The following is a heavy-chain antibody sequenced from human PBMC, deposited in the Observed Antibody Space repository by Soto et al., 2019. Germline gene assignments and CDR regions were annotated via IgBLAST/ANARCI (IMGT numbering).Heavy chain of an antibody. CDR1: GGSISSYY. D-gene: IGHD3-22*01. J-gene: IGHJ4*02. CDR3: ARDSRGYYYGIFDY. Sequence: PSETLSLTCTVSGGSISSYYWSWIRQPPGKGLEWIGYIYYSGSTNYNPSLKSRVTISVDTSKNQFSLKLSSVTAADTAVYYCARDSRGYYYGIFDYCGQGTLVTVSS. CDR2: IYYSGST. V-gene: IGHV4-59*01.